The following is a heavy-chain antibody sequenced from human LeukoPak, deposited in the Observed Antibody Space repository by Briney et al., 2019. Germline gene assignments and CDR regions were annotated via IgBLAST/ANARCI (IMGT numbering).Heavy chain of an antibody. J-gene: IGHJ4*02. CDR2: ISYDGSNK. Sequence: GGSLRLSCAASGFTFSSYGMHWVRQAPGKGLEWVADISYDGSNKYYADSVKGRFTISRDNSKNTLYLQMNSLRAEDTAVYYCAKSRYRGYSGYAPDGYWGQGTLVTVSS. CDR3: AKSRYRGYSGYAPDGY. CDR1: GFTFSSYG. V-gene: IGHV3-30*18. D-gene: IGHD5-12*01.